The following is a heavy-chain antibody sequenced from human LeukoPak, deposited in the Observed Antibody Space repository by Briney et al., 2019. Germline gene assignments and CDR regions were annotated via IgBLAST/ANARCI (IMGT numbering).Heavy chain of an antibody. V-gene: IGHV4-59*01. CDR3: AMAYSSSWYYFDY. D-gene: IGHD6-13*01. Sequence: SETLALTCTVSGGSIRCYFWTWIRQPPGKALEWIGYIYYSGSTNYNPSLKSRVTIAVDTSKNQFSLRLNSVTAADTAVYYCAMAYSSSWYYFDYWGQGTLVTVSS. CDR1: GGSIRCYF. J-gene: IGHJ4*02. CDR2: IYYSGST.